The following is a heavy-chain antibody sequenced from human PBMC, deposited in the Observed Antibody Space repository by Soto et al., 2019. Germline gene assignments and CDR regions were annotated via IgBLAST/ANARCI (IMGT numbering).Heavy chain of an antibody. CDR3: AGNTIAHHPY. V-gene: IGHV3-23*01. CDR2: ISSSGGST. Sequence: GSLRLSCAASGFTFSNYAMSWVRQAPGKGLEWVSAISSSGGSTYYADSVKGRFTISRDNSKNTLYLQMNSLRAEDTAVYYCAGNTIAHHPYWGQGTLVPVSS. D-gene: IGHD1-1*01. CDR1: GFTFSNYA. J-gene: IGHJ4*02.